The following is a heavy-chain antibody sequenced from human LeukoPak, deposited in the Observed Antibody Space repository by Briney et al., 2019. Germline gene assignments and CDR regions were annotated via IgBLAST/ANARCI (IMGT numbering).Heavy chain of an antibody. CDR2: ISGSGGST. D-gene: IGHD3-10*01. Sequence: GSLRLSCAASGFTFSSYAMSWVRQAPGKGLEWVSAISGSGGSTYYADSVKGRFTISRDNSKNTLYLQMNSLRAEDTAVYYCARNSYGSGSLNWGQGTLVTVSS. CDR3: ARNSYGSGSLN. J-gene: IGHJ4*02. V-gene: IGHV3-23*01. CDR1: GFTFSSYA.